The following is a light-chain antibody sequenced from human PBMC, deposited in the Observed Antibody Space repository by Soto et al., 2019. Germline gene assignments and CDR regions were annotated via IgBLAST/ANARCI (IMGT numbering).Light chain of an antibody. J-gene: IGKJ3*01. CDR1: QGISNF. V-gene: IGKV1-27*01. CDR2: AAS. Sequence: DIQMTQSPSSLSASVGDRVTITCRASQGISNFLAWYQQKPGTVPKLLISAASTLQSGVPSRFSGSGFGTDFTLNISSLQLEDVATYYCQKYSSAPFTFGPGTKVDIK. CDR3: QKYSSAPFT.